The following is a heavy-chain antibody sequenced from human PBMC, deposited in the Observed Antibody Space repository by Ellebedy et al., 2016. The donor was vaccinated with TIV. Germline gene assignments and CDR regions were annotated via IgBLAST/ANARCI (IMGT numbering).Heavy chain of an antibody. Sequence: SETLSLXXTVSGGSISSYYWSWIRQPPGKGLEWIGYIYHSGSTNYNPSLKSRVTISVDTSKNQFSLKLSSVTAADTAVYYCARHYCSSTSCYYVYYFDYWGQGTLVTVSS. V-gene: IGHV4-59*13. CDR3: ARHYCSSTSCYYVYYFDY. D-gene: IGHD2-2*01. J-gene: IGHJ4*02. CDR1: GGSISSYY. CDR2: IYHSGST.